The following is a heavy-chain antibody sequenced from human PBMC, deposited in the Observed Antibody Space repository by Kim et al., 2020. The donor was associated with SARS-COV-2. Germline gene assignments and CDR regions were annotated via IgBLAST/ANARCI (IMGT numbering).Heavy chain of an antibody. J-gene: IGHJ5*02. CDR2: IYYSGST. CDR3: ARVRFYYYDTINWFDP. CDR1: GGSISSSSYY. V-gene: IGHV4-39*07. D-gene: IGHD3-22*01. Sequence: SETLSLTCTVSGGSISSSSYYWGWIRQPPGKGLEWIGSIYYSGSTYYNPSLKSRVTISVDTSKNQFSLKLSSVTAADTAVYYCARVRFYYYDTINWFDPWGQGTLVTVSS.